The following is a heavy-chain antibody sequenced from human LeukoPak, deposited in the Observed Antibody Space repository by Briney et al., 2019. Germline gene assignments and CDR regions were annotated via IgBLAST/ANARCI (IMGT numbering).Heavy chain of an antibody. CDR3: ARERMGVFDY. J-gene: IGHJ4*02. V-gene: IGHV3-66*01. D-gene: IGHD3-16*01. CDR2: IYSGGST. Sequence: GGSLRLSCAASGFTVSSNYMSWVRQAPGKGLEWVSVIYSGGSTYYADSVKGGFTISRDNSKNTLYLQMNSLRAEDTAVYYCARERMGVFDYWGQGTLVTVSS. CDR1: GFTVSSNY.